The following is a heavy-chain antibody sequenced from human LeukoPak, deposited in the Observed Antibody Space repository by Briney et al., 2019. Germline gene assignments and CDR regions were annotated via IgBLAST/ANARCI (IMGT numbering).Heavy chain of an antibody. D-gene: IGHD7-27*01. CDR1: GGTFSSYA. Sequence: SVKVSCKASGGTFSSYAISWVRQAPGQGLEWMGGIIPIFGTANYAQKFQGRVTMTRDTSTSTVYMELSSLRSEDTAVYYCARDALANWGCFDYWGQGTLVTVSS. CDR3: ARDALANWGCFDY. J-gene: IGHJ4*02. V-gene: IGHV1-69*05. CDR2: IIPIFGTA.